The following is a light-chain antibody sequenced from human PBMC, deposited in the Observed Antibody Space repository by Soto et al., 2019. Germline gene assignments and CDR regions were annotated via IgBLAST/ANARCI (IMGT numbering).Light chain of an antibody. Sequence: EILLKQSTGTLSLSPGDRATLSCRASQSVSGSYLAWYQQKPGQAPRLVIYDASSSATGIPDRFSGSGSGADFTLTISRLEPEDFAVYYCQQYASSPRTFGQGTKVDIK. CDR2: DAS. CDR3: QQYASSPRT. V-gene: IGKV3-20*01. J-gene: IGKJ1*01. CDR1: QSVSGSY.